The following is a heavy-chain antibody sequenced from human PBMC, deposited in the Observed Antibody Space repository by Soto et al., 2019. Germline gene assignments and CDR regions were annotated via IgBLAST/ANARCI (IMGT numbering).Heavy chain of an antibody. J-gene: IGHJ4*02. V-gene: IGHV1-46*01. CDR1: GYTFTSYY. Sequence: QVQLVQSGAEVKKPGASVKVSCKASGYTFTSYYMHWVRQAPGQGLEWMGIINPSGGSTSYAQKFQGRVTMTRDTSTSTVYMELSSLRSEDTAVYYCARDRVHGGNGDDYFDYWGQGTLVTVSS. D-gene: IGHD2-15*01. CDR3: ARDRVHGGNGDDYFDY. CDR2: INPSGGST.